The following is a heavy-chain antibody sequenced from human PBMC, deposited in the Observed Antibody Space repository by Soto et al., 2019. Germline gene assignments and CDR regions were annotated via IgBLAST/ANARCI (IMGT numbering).Heavy chain of an antibody. Sequence: GWSLRLSCASSVFTFISNAMHWVRQAPGKGLEWVAVISYDGSNKYYADSVKGRFTISRDNSKNTLYLQMNSLRAEDTAVYYCARDSMERNWFDPWGQGTLVTVSS. D-gene: IGHD1-1*01. J-gene: IGHJ5*02. CDR1: VFTFISNA. CDR2: ISYDGSNK. CDR3: ARDSMERNWFDP. V-gene: IGHV3-30-3*01.